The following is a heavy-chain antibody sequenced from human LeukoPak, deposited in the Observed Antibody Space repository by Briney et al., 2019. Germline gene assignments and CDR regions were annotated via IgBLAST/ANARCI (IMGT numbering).Heavy chain of an antibody. D-gene: IGHD2/OR15-2a*01. CDR3: ARHDNRDWFYP. J-gene: IGHJ5*02. CDR2: IYYSGST. CDR1: GGSISSSSYY. V-gene: IGHV4-39*01. Sequence: PSETLSLTCTVSGGSISSSSYYWGWIRQPPGKGLEWIGSIYYSGSTYYNPSLKSRVTISVDTSKNQFSLKLSSVTAADTAVYYCARHDNRDWFYPWGQGTLVTVSS.